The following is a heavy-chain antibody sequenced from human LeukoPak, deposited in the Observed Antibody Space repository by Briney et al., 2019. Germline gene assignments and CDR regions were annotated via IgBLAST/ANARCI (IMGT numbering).Heavy chain of an antibody. CDR2: IYYSGST. CDR1: GGSISSYY. CDR3: ARAVYYDFWSGYYGVGYYYYYMDV. J-gene: IGHJ6*03. D-gene: IGHD3-3*01. Sequence: SETLSLTCTVSGGSISSYYWSWIRQPPGKGLEWIGYIYYSGSTNYNPSLKSRVTILVDTSKNQFSLKLSSVTAADTAVYYCARAVYYDFWSGYYGVGYYYYYMDVWGKGTTVTVSS. V-gene: IGHV4-59*01.